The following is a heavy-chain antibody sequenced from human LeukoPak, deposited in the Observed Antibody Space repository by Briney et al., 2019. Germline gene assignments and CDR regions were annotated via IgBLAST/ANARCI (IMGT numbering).Heavy chain of an antibody. CDR2: IYYSGST. D-gene: IGHD7-27*01. V-gene: IGHV4-59*01. J-gene: IGHJ3*02. CDR3: ARGYAGAIDAFDI. CDR1: GGSISSYY. Sequence: PSETLSLTCTVSGGSISSYYWSWLRQPPGKGLEWIGYIYYSGSTNYNPSLKSRVTISVDTSKNQFSLKLSSVTAADTAVYYCARGYAGAIDAFDIWGQGTMVTVSS.